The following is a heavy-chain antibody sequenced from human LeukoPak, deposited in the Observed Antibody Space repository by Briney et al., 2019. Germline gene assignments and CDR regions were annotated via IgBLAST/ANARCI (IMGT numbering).Heavy chain of an antibody. CDR1: GFTFSSYW. J-gene: IGHJ6*02. D-gene: IGHD1-26*01. Sequence: GGSLRLSCAASGFTFSSYWMHWVRQAPGKGLGWVSRINSDGSSTSYADSVKGRFTISRDNAKNTLYLQMNSLRAEDTAVYYCARDRGSYGMDVWGQGTTVTVSS. CDR3: ARDRGSYGMDV. CDR2: INSDGSST. V-gene: IGHV3-74*01.